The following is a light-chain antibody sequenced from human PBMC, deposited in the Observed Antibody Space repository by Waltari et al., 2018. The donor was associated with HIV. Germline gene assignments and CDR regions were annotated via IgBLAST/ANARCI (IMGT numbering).Light chain of an antibody. V-gene: IGKV3-20*01. CDR1: HRISSTS. CDR3: QNYDSSPPYT. J-gene: IGKJ2*01. Sequence: EIVLTQPPGTLSLSPGETATLSCRASHRISSTSLAWYQQKPGQAPRFLIYGASSRATGIPDRFSGSGSGTDFTLTISRLEPEDFAVYYCQNYDSSPPYTFGQGTKLEIK. CDR2: GAS.